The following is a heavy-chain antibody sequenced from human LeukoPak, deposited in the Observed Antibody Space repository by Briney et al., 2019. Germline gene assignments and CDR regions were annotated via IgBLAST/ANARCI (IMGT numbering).Heavy chain of an antibody. CDR1: GFTFSSYG. V-gene: IGHV3-23*01. D-gene: IGHD3-16*01. CDR3: AILYCSSDYFCYYDYVWGSYSGY. CDR2: ISGSGGST. J-gene: IGHJ4*02. Sequence: GGTLRLSCAASGFTFSSYGMSWVRQAPGKGLEWVSAISGSGGSTYYADSVKGRFTISRDNSKNTLYLQMNSLRAEDTAVYYCAILYCSSDYFCYYDYVWGSYSGYWGQGTLVTVSS.